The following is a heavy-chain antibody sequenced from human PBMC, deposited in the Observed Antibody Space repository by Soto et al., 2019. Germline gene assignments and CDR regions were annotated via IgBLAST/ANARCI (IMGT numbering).Heavy chain of an antibody. D-gene: IGHD4-4*01. CDR1: GYTFTSYG. J-gene: IGHJ6*02. CDR2: ISAYNANT. Sequence: ASVKVSCKASGYTFTSYGISWLRQAPGQGLEWMGWISAYNANTNYAQKLQGRVTMTTDTSTSTAYMELRSLRSDDTAVYYCARDYPDYSKYGYYGMDVWGQGTTVTVSS. CDR3: ARDYPDYSKYGYYGMDV. V-gene: IGHV1-18*01.